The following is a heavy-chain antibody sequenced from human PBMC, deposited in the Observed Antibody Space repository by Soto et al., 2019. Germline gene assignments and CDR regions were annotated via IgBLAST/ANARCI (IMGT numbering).Heavy chain of an antibody. D-gene: IGHD3-10*01. J-gene: IGHJ5*02. V-gene: IGHV4-34*01. CDR3: ARRPPMTMVRGVPFWFVP. Sequence: SETLSLTCAVYGGSFSGYYWSWIRQPPGKGLEWIGEINHSGSTNYNPSLKSRVTISVDTSKNQFSLKLSSVTAADTAVYYCARRPPMTMVRGVPFWFVPWGPGTLVTVS. CDR1: GGSFSGYY. CDR2: INHSGST.